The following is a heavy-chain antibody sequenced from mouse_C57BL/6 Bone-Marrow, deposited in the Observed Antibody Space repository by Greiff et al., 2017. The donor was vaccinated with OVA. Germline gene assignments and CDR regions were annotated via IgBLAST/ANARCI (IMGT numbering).Heavy chain of an antibody. D-gene: IGHD1-1*01. Sequence: EVKLVESGEGLVKPGGSLKLSCAASGFTFSSYAMSWVRQTPEKRLEWVAYISSGGDYIYYADTVKGRFTISRDNARNTLYLQMSSLKSEDTAMYYCTRVGYYGSSHWYFDVWGTGTTVTVSS. CDR2: ISSGGDYI. J-gene: IGHJ1*03. CDR1: GFTFSSYA. CDR3: TRVGYYGSSHWYFDV. V-gene: IGHV5-9-1*02.